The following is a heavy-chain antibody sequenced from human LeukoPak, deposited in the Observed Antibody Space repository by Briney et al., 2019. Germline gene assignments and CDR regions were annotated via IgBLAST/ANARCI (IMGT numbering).Heavy chain of an antibody. Sequence: PGGSLRLSCAASGFTFSTYAMTWVRQAPGKGLEWVSTISGSGDSTCYADSVKGRFTISRDNSKNTLYLQMNSLRVEDTAVYYCAPPGKYSSGWLLPPAFDSWGQGALVTVSS. D-gene: IGHD6-19*01. CDR1: GFTFSTYA. J-gene: IGHJ4*02. CDR2: ISGSGDST. CDR3: APPGKYSSGWLLPPAFDS. V-gene: IGHV3-23*01.